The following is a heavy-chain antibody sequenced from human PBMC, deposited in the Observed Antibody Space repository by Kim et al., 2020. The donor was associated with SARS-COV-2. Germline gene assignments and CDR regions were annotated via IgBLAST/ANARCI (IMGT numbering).Heavy chain of an antibody. V-gene: IGHV1-18*01. D-gene: IGHD3-3*01. CDR2: ISAYNGNT. Sequence: ASVKVSCKASGYTFTSYGISWVRQAPGQGLEWMGWISAYNGNTNYAQKLQGRVTMTTDTSTSTAYMELRSLRSDDTAVYYCARDALEWVVTLRYDYWGQGTLVTVSS. J-gene: IGHJ4*02. CDR1: GYTFTSYG. CDR3: ARDALEWVVTLRYDY.